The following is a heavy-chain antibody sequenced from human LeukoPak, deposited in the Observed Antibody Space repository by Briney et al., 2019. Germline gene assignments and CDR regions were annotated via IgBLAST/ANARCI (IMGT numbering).Heavy chain of an antibody. CDR1: GYTFINYG. Sequence: ASVKVSCKASGYTFINYGITWVRQAPGQGLEWMGRLNPRGGSTSYAQKFQGRVTMTRDTSTSTVYMELSSLRSDDTAVFYCAREPPRGRDYGGNYYFDYWGQGTLVTVSS. V-gene: IGHV1-46*01. J-gene: IGHJ4*02. D-gene: IGHD4-23*01. CDR2: LNPRGGST. CDR3: AREPPRGRDYGGNYYFDY.